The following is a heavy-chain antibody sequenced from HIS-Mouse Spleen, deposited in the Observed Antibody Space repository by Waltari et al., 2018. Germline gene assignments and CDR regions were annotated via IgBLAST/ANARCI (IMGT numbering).Heavy chain of an antibody. V-gene: IGHV3-9*01. J-gene: IGHJ1*01. CDR2: ISWNSGSI. CDR1: GFTFDDYA. Sequence: EVQLVESGGGLVQPGRSLRLSCAASGFTFDDYAMHWVRQAPGKGLEWVSGISWNSGSIGYADSVKGRFTISRDNAKNSLYLQMNSLRAEDTALYYCAKDIGMGRAEYFQHWGQGTLVTVSS. CDR3: AKDIGMGRAEYFQH.